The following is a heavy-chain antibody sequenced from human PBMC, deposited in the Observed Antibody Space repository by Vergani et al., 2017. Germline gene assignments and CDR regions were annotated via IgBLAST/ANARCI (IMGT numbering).Heavy chain of an antibody. J-gene: IGHJ4*02. D-gene: IGHD1-1*01. CDR3: ARHTTYTDS. V-gene: IGHV5-51*01. CDR1: EYSFGNYW. Sequence: EVELVQSGPEMRKPGESLKISCKRSEYSFGNYWIGWVRQMPGKGLEWMGIIYPADSDTRYSPSFQGQVTISADKAISTAFRQWDSLKASDTALYYCARHTTYTDSWGQGTLVTVSS. CDR2: IYPADSDT.